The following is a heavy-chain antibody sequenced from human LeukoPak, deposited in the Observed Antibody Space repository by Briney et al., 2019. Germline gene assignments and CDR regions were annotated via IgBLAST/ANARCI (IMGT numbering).Heavy chain of an antibody. V-gene: IGHV4-39*07. Sequence: SETLSLTCTVPGGSISSSSYYWGWIRQPPGKGLEWIGSIYYSGSTYYNPSLKSRVTISVDTSKNQFSLKLSSVTAADTAVYYCARVHYYDSSGYYSDYWGQGTLVTVSS. CDR2: IYYSGST. CDR1: GGSISSSSYY. J-gene: IGHJ4*02. D-gene: IGHD3-22*01. CDR3: ARVHYYDSSGYYSDY.